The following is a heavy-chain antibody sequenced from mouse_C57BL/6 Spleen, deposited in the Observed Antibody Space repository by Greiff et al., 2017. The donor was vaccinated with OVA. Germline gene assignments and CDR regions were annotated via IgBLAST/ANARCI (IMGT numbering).Heavy chain of an antibody. CDR1: GYTFTGYW. CDR3: ARLVTGTGFAY. CDR2: IYPGSGGT. V-gene: IGHV1-55*01. J-gene: IGHJ3*01. D-gene: IGHD4-1*01. Sequence: QVQLQQSGAELVKPGASVKMSCKASGYTFTGYWITWVKQRPGQGLEWIGGIYPGSGGTKYNEKLKSKATMTVDTSSSTAYMQLSSLTSEDAAVYYCARLVTGTGFAYWGQGTLVTVSA.